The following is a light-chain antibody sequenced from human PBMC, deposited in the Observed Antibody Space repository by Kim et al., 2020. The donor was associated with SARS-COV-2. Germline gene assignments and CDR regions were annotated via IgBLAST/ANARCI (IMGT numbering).Light chain of an antibody. CDR1: ETMSNY. CDR3: QQSYNAPWT. J-gene: IGKJ1*01. CDR2: SAS. V-gene: IGKV1-39*01. Sequence: ASVGDRVTITCRASETMSNYLNWYQQKPGKAPILLIYSASILQSGVPSRFSGSGSVTEFTLTINSLQPEDFATYYCQQSYNAPWTFGQGTKVDIK.